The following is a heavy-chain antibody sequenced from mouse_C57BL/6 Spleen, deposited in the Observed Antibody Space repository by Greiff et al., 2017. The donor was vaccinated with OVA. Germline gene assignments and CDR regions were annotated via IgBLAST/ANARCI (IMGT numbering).Heavy chain of an antibody. Sequence: DVKLVESEGGLVQPGSSMKLSCTASGFTFSDYYMAWVRQVPEKGLEWVANINYDGSSTYYLDSLKSRFIISRDNAKNILYLQMSSLKSEDTATYYCARFWDWYFDVWGTGTTVTVSS. J-gene: IGHJ1*03. CDR1: GFTFSDYY. CDR3: ARFWDWYFDV. V-gene: IGHV5-16*01. CDR2: INYDGSST.